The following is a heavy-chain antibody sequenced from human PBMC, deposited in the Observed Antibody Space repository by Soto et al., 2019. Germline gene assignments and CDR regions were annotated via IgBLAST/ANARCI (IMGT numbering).Heavy chain of an antibody. CDR2: IYYSGST. CDR1: GGSISSSSYY. J-gene: IGHJ6*02. Sequence: SETLSLTCTVSGGSISSSSYYWGWIRQPPGKGLEWIGSIYYSGSTYYNPSLKSRVTISVDTSKNQFSLKLSSVTAADTAVYYCATGCSVAHPVGECIYYYYGMDVWGQGTTVTVYS. V-gene: IGHV4-39*01. D-gene: IGHD3-16*01. CDR3: ATGCSVAHPVGECIYYYYGMDV.